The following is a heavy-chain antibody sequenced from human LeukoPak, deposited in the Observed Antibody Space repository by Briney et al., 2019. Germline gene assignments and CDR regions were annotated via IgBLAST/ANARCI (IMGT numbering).Heavy chain of an antibody. D-gene: IGHD6-19*01. CDR3: ARGYSSGWYDAFDI. CDR2: IDYSGST. Sequence: SETLSLTCTVSGGSISSYYWSWIRQPPGKGLEWIGYIDYSGSTNYNPSLKSRVTISVDTSKNQFSLKLSSVTAADTAVYYCARGYSSGWYDAFDIWGQGTMVTVSS. V-gene: IGHV4-59*01. J-gene: IGHJ3*02. CDR1: GGSISSYY.